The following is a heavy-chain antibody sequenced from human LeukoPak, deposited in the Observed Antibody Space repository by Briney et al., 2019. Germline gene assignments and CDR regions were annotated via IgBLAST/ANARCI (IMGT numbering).Heavy chain of an antibody. Sequence: SVKVSCKASGGTFISYTISWVRQAPGQGLEWMGRIIPILGIANYAQKFQGRVTITADKSTSTAYMELSSLRSEDTAVYYCARVEGGPHSRAMVDYWGQGTLVTVSS. V-gene: IGHV1-69*02. J-gene: IGHJ4*02. CDR2: IIPILGIA. CDR1: GGTFISYT. D-gene: IGHD5-18*01. CDR3: ARVEGGPHSRAMVDY.